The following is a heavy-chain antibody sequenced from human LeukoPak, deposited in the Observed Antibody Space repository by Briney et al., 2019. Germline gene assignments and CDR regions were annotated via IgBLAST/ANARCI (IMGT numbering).Heavy chain of an antibody. J-gene: IGHJ4*02. CDR2: IKEDGSEK. CDR1: GFTFSTYW. V-gene: IGHV3-7*01. D-gene: IGHD4-17*01. Sequence: GGSLRLSCAASGFTFSTYWMNWVRQAPGKGLEWVANIKEDGSEKYYVDSVKGRFTISRDNAKNSLYQQMSSLRADDTAVYYCTRGLTTSPGIDYWGQGTLVTVSS. CDR3: TRGLTTSPGIDY.